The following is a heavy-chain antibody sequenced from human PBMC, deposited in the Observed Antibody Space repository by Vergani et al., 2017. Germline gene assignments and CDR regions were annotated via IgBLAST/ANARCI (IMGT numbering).Heavy chain of an antibody. CDR1: GYSFTSYW. D-gene: IGHD1-26*01. CDR3: ARRGGSYYSYYGMDV. V-gene: IGHV5-51*03. Sequence: EVQLVQSGAEVKKPGASLKISCKGSGYSFTSYWIGWVRPMPGKGLEWMGIIYPGDSDTRYSPAFQGQVTISADKSISTAYLQWSSLKASDTAMYYCARRGGSYYSYYGMDVWGQGTTVTVSS. J-gene: IGHJ6*02. CDR2: IYPGDSDT.